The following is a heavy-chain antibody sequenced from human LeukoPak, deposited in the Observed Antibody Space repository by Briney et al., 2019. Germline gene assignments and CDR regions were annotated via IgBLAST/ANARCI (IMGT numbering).Heavy chain of an antibody. Sequence: PSETLSLTCTVSGGSISSGDYYWSWIRQPPGKGLEWIGYISYSGGTYYHPSLKSRLTISIDTSKNQFSLKLSSVTAADTAVYYCVRDRYGQRIFDYWGQGTLVTVSS. J-gene: IGHJ4*02. D-gene: IGHD3-16*02. CDR1: GGSISSGDYY. V-gene: IGHV4-30-4*01. CDR3: VRDRYGQRIFDY. CDR2: ISYSGGT.